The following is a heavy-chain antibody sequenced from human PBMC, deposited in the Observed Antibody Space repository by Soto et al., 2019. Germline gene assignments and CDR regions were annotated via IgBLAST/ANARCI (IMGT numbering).Heavy chain of an antibody. CDR1: GGSIRTYY. J-gene: IGHJ3*02. CDR3: ARRYSSAFDI. D-gene: IGHD6-13*01. Sequence: SETLSLTCTVSGGSIRTYYWSWIRQPPGKGLEWIGYSYYSGRTNYNPSLKSRVTISVDTSKNQFSLKLTSVTPADTAVYYCARRYSSAFDIWGQGTMVTVSS. CDR2: SYYSGRT. V-gene: IGHV4-59*01.